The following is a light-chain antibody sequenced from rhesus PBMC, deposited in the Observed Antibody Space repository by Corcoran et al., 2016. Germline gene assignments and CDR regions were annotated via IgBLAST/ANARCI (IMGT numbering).Light chain of an antibody. Sequence: DIQMTQSPSSLSASVGDRVTITCQASQSLSNFLNWYQQKPGKIPKHLIYRESNLQSGIPSRFSGSGSATDFTLTISSLQPEDFATYYCQQGYNYPLTFGGGTKVELK. V-gene: IGKV1S9*01. J-gene: IGKJ4*01. CDR3: QQGYNYPLT. CDR2: RES. CDR1: QSLSNF.